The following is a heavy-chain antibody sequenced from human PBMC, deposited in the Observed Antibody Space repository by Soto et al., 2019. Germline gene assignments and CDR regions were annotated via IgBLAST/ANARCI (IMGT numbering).Heavy chain of an antibody. J-gene: IGHJ4*02. CDR1: GFTFSSYA. CDR3: AKLSDILVVGSAIPFGY. D-gene: IGHD2-15*01. CDR2: ISGSGGST. Sequence: EVQLLESGGGLVQPGGSLRLSCAASGFTFSSYAMSWVRQAPGKGLEWVSAISGSGGSTYYADSVKGRFTISRDNAKNPLYLEMTSQRAEDTAVYYCAKLSDILVVGSAIPFGYWGQGTLVTVFS. V-gene: IGHV3-23*01.